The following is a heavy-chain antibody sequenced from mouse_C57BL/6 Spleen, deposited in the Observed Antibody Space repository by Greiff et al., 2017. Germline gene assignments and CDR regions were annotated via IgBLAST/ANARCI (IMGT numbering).Heavy chain of an antibody. D-gene: IGHD2-2*01. J-gene: IGHJ2*01. V-gene: IGHV5-4*01. Sequence: VQLKESGGGLVKPGGSLKLSCAASGFTFSSYAMSWVRQTPEKRLEWVATISDGGSYTYYPDNVKGRFTISRDNAKNNLYLQMSHLKSEDTAMYYCARGLSYFDYWGQGTTLTVSS. CDR3: ARGLSYFDY. CDR2: ISDGGSYT. CDR1: GFTFSSYA.